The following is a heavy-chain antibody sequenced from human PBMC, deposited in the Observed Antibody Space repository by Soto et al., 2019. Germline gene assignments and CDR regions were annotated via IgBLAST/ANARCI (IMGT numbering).Heavy chain of an antibody. J-gene: IGHJ4*02. CDR3: ARLPFDSEPDY. CDR1: GFTFSRYS. CDR2: ISITSKYI. Sequence: PGGSLRLSCAASGFTFSRYSMNWVRQAPGRGLEWVSSISITSKYIYYADSVKGRFTISRDNAKNSVYLQMSSLRGEDTAVYYCARLPFDSEPDYWGQGTLVTVSS. D-gene: IGHD3-9*01. V-gene: IGHV3-21*01.